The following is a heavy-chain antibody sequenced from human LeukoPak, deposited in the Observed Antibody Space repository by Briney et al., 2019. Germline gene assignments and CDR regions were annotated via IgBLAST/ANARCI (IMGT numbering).Heavy chain of an antibody. CDR3: AKYSVAGWGSFDI. CDR1: GFTFSSYA. Sequence: GSLRLSCAASGFTFSSYAMSWVRQAPGKGLEWVSAISGSGGSTYYADSVKGRFTISRDNSKNTLYLQVNSLRAEDTALYYCAKYSVAGWGSFDIWGQGTMVTVSS. D-gene: IGHD6-19*01. V-gene: IGHV3-23*01. CDR2: ISGSGGST. J-gene: IGHJ3*02.